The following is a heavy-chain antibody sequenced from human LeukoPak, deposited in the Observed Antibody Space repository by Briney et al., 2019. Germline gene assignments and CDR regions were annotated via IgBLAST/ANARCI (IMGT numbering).Heavy chain of an antibody. Sequence: PAEPLSLTCTVSGGSISRYYWSCIRQPPGKGLEWIGYIYYSGSANYNPSLKSRVTISVDTSKNQFSLKLSSVTAADTAVYYCARVEFTSVFYPFDYWGQGTLVTVSS. D-gene: IGHD2-8*01. CDR3: ARVEFTSVFYPFDY. CDR2: IYYSGSA. CDR1: GGSISRYY. V-gene: IGHV4-59*01. J-gene: IGHJ4*02.